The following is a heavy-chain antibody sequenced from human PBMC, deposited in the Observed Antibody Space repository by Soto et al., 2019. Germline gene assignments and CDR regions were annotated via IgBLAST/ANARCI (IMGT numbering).Heavy chain of an antibody. V-gene: IGHV4-31*03. CDR1: GDSISGGASF. CDR3: AKLSCTSSTCYFPGWFDP. Sequence: QVQLQESGPGLVKPSETLSLTCTVSGDSISGGASFWSWIRQPPGKGLEWIANVYYSGSSYYNPSFRSRLTISGETTNNQFSLQLKFMTAADTAVYYCAKLSCTSSTCYFPGWFDPWGQGTLVTVSS. D-gene: IGHD2-2*01. CDR2: VYYSGSS. J-gene: IGHJ5*02.